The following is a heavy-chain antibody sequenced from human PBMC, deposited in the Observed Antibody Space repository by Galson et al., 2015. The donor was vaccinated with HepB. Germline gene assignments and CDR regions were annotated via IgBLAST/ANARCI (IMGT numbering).Heavy chain of an antibody. Sequence: SLRLSCATSGFTFSSYGMYWVRQAPGKGLEWVTVISYDGRNKHYADSVKGRCTVSRDNSKDTLYLQISSPRPEDTAIYYCARDKGGSSGWYLSFQHWGQGTLVPASS. J-gene: IGHJ1*01. CDR1: GFTFSSYG. V-gene: IGHV3-30*03. D-gene: IGHD6-19*01. CDR2: ISYDGRNK. CDR3: ARDKGGSSGWYLSFQH.